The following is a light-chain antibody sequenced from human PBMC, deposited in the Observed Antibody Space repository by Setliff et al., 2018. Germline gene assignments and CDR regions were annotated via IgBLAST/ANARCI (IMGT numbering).Light chain of an antibody. Sequence: GAPGQNVTISCTGSSSNIAAGFGVHWYQQLPGTAPRLLIFTNNNRPSGVPDRFSGSKSGASASLAITGLQADDEADYYCQSYGGSLGGYVFGTGTKVTVL. CDR3: QSYGGSLGGYV. J-gene: IGLJ1*01. CDR2: TNN. CDR1: SSNIAAGFG. V-gene: IGLV1-40*03.